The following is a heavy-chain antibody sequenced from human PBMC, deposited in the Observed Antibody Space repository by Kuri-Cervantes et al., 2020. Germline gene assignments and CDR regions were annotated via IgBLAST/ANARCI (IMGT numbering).Heavy chain of an antibody. CDR1: GGSFSGYY. CDR2: INHSGST. CDR3: ARGSRGGGYYYIDV. V-gene: IGHV4-34*01. J-gene: IGHJ6*03. Sequence: SETLSLTCAVYGGSFSGYYWSWIRQPPEKGLEWIGEINHSGSTNYNSSLKSRVSISVDTSKNQFSLKLRSVTAADTAVYYCARGSRGGGYYYIDVWGKGTTVTVSS. D-gene: IGHD3-16*01.